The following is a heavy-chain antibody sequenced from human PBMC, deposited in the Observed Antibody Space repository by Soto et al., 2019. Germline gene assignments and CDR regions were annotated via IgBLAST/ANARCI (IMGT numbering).Heavy chain of an antibody. CDR1: SGSISSSSNW. J-gene: IGHJ4*02. V-gene: IGHV4-4*02. Sequence: SETLSLTCAVSSGSISSSSNWWSWVRQPPGKGLEWIGEINHSGSTNYNPSLKSRVTISVDTSKNQFSLKLGSVTAADTAVYYCARAHRTYGSGSYFYYWGQGTLVTVSS. CDR2: INHSGST. CDR3: ARAHRTYGSGSYFYY. D-gene: IGHD3-10*01.